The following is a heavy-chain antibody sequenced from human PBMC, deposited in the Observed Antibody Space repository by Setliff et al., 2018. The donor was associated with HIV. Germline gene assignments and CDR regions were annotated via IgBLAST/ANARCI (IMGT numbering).Heavy chain of an antibody. CDR3: LRARAEWVELHSVPSYFDY. D-gene: IGHD3-3*01. CDR1: GGLFTGYY. CDR2: INHRGST. V-gene: IGHV4-34*01. J-gene: IGHJ4*02. Sequence: SETLSLTCAVSGGLFTGYYWSWIRQPPGKGLVWIGEINHRGSTNYNPSLKSRVTISIDTSKNHFSLKVTSMTAADTAIYYCLRARAEWVELHSVPSYFDYWGQGTLVTVSS.